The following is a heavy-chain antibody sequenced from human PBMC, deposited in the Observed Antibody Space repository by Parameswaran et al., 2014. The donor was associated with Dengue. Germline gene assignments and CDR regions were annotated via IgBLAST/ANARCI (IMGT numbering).Heavy chain of an antibody. V-gene: IGHV1-2*02. J-gene: IGHJ6*02. D-gene: IGHD2-2*01. CDR3: AKDIVVVPGATDFYYYYGMDV. Sequence: WVRQAPGQGLEWMGWINPNRGGTKYAQKFQGRVTMTRDTSISTAYMELIRLRSDDTAVYYCAKDIVVVPGATDFYYYYGMDVWGQGTTVTVSS. CDR2: INPNRGGT.